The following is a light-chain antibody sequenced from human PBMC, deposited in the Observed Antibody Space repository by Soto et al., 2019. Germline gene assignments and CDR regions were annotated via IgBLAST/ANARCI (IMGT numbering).Light chain of an antibody. CDR2: KAS. V-gene: IGKV1-5*03. CDR1: QGIRDA. Sequence: DIQMTQSPSSLSASVGDRVTITCRASQGIRDALGWYQQKPGKVPKRLIYKASTLKSGVPSRFRGSGSGTEFTLTISSLQPYDFATYYCQHYNSYSEAFGQGTKVELK. CDR3: QHYNSYSEA. J-gene: IGKJ1*01.